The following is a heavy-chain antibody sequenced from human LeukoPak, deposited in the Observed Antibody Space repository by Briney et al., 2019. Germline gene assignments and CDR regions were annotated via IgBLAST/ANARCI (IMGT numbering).Heavy chain of an antibody. D-gene: IGHD2-15*01. CDR3: ARGSSFDGYCSAGACDAGYYDS. Sequence: SETLSLTCAVYGESFSAYFRNWIRQAPGKPLEYIGEINHRGSSHYNPSLKTRVTLSVDTSKNQFSLKLPSVTAADTAVYFCARGSSFDGYCSAGACDAGYYDSWGQGTPVTVSS. J-gene: IGHJ4*02. V-gene: IGHV4-34*01. CDR2: INHRGSS. CDR1: GESFSAYF.